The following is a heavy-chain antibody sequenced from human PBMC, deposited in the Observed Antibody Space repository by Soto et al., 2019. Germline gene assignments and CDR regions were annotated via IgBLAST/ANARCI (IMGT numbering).Heavy chain of an antibody. CDR1: GYTFTSYA. J-gene: IGHJ6*02. CDR3: AGGLLWFGEDYYGMDV. D-gene: IGHD3-10*01. Sequence: ASVKVSCTASGYTFTSYAMHWVRQAPGQRLEWMGWINAGNGNTKYSQKFQGRVTITRDTSASTAYMELSSLRSEDTAVYYCAGGLLWFGEDYYGMDVWGQGTTVTVSS. V-gene: IGHV1-3*01. CDR2: INAGNGNT.